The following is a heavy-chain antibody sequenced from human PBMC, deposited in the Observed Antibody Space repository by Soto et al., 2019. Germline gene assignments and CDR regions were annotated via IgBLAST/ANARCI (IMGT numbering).Heavy chain of an antibody. CDR3: VRRHVSATGIDWSDP. V-gene: IGHV1-3*01. D-gene: IGHD6-13*01. Sequence: VASVKVSCKASGYTFTSYGIHWVRQAPGQRLEWMGWINAANGDTKYSPKFQGRVTITRDTSASTAYMELSSLRSEDTAVYYCVRRHVSATGIDWSDPWGQGALVTVSS. J-gene: IGHJ5*02. CDR1: GYTFTSYG. CDR2: INAANGDT.